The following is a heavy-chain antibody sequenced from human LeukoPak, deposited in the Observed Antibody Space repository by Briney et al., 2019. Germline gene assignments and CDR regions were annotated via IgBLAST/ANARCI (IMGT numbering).Heavy chain of an antibody. CDR3: ARGGSYYYDSSGYYQIDH. V-gene: IGHV3-11*01. Sequence: GESLKISCAASGFTFSDYYMSWIRQAPGKGLEWVSYISSSGSTIYYADSVKGRFTISRDNAKNSLYLQMNSLRAEDTAVYYCARGGSYYYDSSGYYQIDHWGQGNLVTVSS. J-gene: IGHJ4*02. CDR2: ISSSGSTI. CDR1: GFTFSDYY. D-gene: IGHD3-22*01.